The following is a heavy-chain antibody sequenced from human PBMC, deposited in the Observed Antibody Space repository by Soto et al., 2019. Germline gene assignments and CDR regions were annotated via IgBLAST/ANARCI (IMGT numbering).Heavy chain of an antibody. CDR1: GGTFSSYA. Sequence: QVQLVQSGAEVKKPGSSVKVSCKASGGTFSSYAISWVRQAPGQGLEWTGGIIPIFGTANYAQKFQVRVTIPADESTSTAYKELSSRRSEDTAVYYCARNSGYDYGKRYYYFGMDVWGQGTKVTVSS. V-gene: IGHV1-69*01. CDR2: IIPIFGTA. J-gene: IGHJ6*02. D-gene: IGHD5-12*01. CDR3: ARNSGYDYGKRYYYFGMDV.